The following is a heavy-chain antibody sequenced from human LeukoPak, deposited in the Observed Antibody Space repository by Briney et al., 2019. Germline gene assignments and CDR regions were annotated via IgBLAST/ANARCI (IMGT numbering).Heavy chain of an antibody. Sequence: GGSLRLSCAASGFTFSNYAMHWVRQAPGKGLEWVAVISSDGSKKYYAESEKGRFTISRDNSKNTLYLQMNSLRAEDTAVYYCAKTVAAYYDILTGYFDYWGQGTLVTVSS. V-gene: IGHV3-30-3*02. CDR3: AKTVAAYYDILTGYFDY. D-gene: IGHD3-9*01. J-gene: IGHJ4*02. CDR2: ISSDGSKK. CDR1: GFTFSNYA.